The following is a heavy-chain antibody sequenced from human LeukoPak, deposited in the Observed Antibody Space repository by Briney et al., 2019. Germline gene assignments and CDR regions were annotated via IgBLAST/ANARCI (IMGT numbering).Heavy chain of an antibody. V-gene: IGHV3-30*03. CDR2: ISYDGSNK. CDR3: ASRNTAMVTRSED. D-gene: IGHD5-18*01. J-gene: IGHJ4*02. Sequence: GGSLRLSCAASGFTFSSYGMHWVRQAPGKGLEWVAVISYDGSNKYYADSVKGRFTISRDNSKNTLYLQMNSLRAEDTAVYYCASRNTAMVTRSEDWGQGTLVTVSS. CDR1: GFTFSSYG.